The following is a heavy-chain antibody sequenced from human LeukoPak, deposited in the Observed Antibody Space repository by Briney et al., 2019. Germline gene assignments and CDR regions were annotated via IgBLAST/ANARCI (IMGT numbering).Heavy chain of an antibody. CDR2: ISSNGGGT. J-gene: IGHJ3*02. D-gene: IGHD4-23*01. Sequence: GGSLRLSCSASGFTFSSYAMHWFRQAPGKGLEYVSAISSNGGGTYYADSVKGRFIVSRDNAKNTLYLQMSSLRAEDTAVYYCVKDQEGVYGANSGAFDIWGQGTMVSVSS. V-gene: IGHV3-64D*09. CDR1: GFTFSSYA. CDR3: VKDQEGVYGANSGAFDI.